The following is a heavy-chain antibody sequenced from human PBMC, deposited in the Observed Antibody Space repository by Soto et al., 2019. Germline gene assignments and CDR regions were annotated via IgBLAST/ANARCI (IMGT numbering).Heavy chain of an antibody. V-gene: IGHV4-59*08. CDR3: ARPGHSGGWYDVFDV. J-gene: IGHJ3*01. Sequence: PSETLSLTCSVSGGSISSYYWSWIRQPPGKGLEWIGNMDYSGTTKCNPSLKSRVTMSVDTSKNQFSLNLSSVTAADTAVFYCARPGHSGGWYDVFDVWGPGTMVPVSS. CDR1: GGSISSYY. CDR2: MDYSGTT. D-gene: IGHD6-19*01.